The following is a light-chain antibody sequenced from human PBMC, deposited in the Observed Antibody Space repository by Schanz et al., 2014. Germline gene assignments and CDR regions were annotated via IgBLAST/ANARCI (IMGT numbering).Light chain of an antibody. Sequence: EFVLTQSPGTLSLSPGEGATLSCRASQSVTNNHLAWYQQKPGQAPRLLIYGASSRATGIPDRFSGSGSGTDFTLTIGRLEPEDFAVYYCQQYGTSPYTFGQGTNLEIK. CDR1: QSVTNNH. CDR3: QQYGTSPYT. V-gene: IGKV3-20*01. J-gene: IGKJ2*01. CDR2: GAS.